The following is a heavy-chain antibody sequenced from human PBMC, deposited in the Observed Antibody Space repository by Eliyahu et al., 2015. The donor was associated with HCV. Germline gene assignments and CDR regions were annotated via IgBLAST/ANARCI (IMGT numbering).Heavy chain of an antibody. CDR2: VYYSGST. J-gene: IGHJ4*02. Sequence: HLQLQESGPGLVKPAETLSLICTVSGGSISIDNXYWGWIRQPPGKGLEWIGGVYYSGSTLYIPSLTGRVTISVDTSKNQFSLRLSSVTAADTAVYYCARRTYSAYVDSWGQGTLVTVFS. V-gene: IGHV4-39*01. CDR1: GGSISIDNXY. CDR3: ARRTYSAYVDS. D-gene: IGHD1-26*01.